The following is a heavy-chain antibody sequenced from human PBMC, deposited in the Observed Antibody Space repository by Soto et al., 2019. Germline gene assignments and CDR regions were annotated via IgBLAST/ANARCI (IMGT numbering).Heavy chain of an antibody. CDR1: GYSFTSYW. D-gene: IGHD6-6*01. CDR3: ARGCIAARRAGYYGMDV. V-gene: IGHV5-51*01. J-gene: IGHJ6*02. Sequence: GESLKISCKGSGYSFTSYWIGWVRQMPGKGLEWMGIIYPGDSDTRYSPSFQGQVTISADKSISTAYLQWSSLKASDTAMYYCARGCIAARRAGYYGMDVWGQGTTVTVSS. CDR2: IYPGDSDT.